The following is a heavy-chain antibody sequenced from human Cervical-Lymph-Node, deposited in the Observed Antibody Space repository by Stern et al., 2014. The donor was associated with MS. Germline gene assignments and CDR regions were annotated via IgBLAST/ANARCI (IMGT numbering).Heavy chain of an antibody. D-gene: IGHD5-12*01. J-gene: IGHJ5*02. CDR1: GGTFRNHS. CDR2: IIPISAKV. CDR3: ARSRYSISWVSFDA. Sequence: QDQLVQSGAEVKEPGSSVKVSCRASGGTFRNHSFNWVRQAPGQGLEWIGGIIPISAKVKDAQKFQGRVSITADEVTGTAYMELSRLTSEDTAVYYCARSRYSISWVSFDAWGQGALVTVSS. V-gene: IGHV1-69*12.